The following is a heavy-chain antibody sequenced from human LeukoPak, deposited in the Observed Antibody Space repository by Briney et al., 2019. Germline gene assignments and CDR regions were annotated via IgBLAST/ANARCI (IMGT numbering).Heavy chain of an antibody. CDR3: ARSPVMYGEFGGRFDP. J-gene: IGHJ5*02. D-gene: IGHD4-17*01. Sequence: SETLSLTCTVSGGSINNYYWSWIRQPPGKRLEWIGRITYSGSTNYNPSLKSRVTISADTSSNQFSLKLSSVTAVDTAMYYCARSPVMYGEFGGRFDPWGQGALVTVSS. CDR1: GGSINNYY. CDR2: ITYSGST. V-gene: IGHV4-59*12.